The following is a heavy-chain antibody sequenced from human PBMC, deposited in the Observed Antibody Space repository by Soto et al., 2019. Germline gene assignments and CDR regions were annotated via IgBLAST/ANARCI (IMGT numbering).Heavy chain of an antibody. D-gene: IGHD6-19*01. CDR3: ASSGYSSSSRIAVAGTTPHY. CDR2: INAGNGNT. V-gene: IGHV1-3*01. CDR1: GYTFTSYA. J-gene: IGHJ4*02. Sequence: GASVKVSCKASGYTFTSYAMHWVRQAPGQRLEWMGWINAGNGNTKYSQKFQGRVTITRDTSASTAYMELSSLRSEDTAVYYCASSGYSSSSRIAVAGTTPHYWGQGTLVTVSS.